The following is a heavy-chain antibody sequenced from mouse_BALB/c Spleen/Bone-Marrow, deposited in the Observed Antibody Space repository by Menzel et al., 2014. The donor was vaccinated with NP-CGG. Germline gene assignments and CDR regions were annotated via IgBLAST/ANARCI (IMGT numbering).Heavy chain of an antibody. CDR3: ARSGSSSGYFYF. V-gene: IGHV5-17*02. D-gene: IGHD1-1*01. J-gene: IGHJ2*01. CDR2: ISSGSSTV. Sequence: EVQLVESGGGLGQPGGSRKLSCAASGFTFSSFGMHWVRQAPEKGLEWVAYISSGSSTVYYADKVMGRFTISRDNPKNTLFLQMTSLRSEDTAMYYCARSGSSSGYFYFRRQGTTLSASS. CDR1: GFTFSSFG.